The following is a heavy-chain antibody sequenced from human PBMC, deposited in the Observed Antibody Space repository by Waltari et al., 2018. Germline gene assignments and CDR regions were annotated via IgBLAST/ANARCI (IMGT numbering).Heavy chain of an antibody. D-gene: IGHD2-8*02. Sequence: QVQLQQWGAGLLKPSETLSLTCAVYGGSFSGYYWSWIRQPPGKGLEWIGEINHSGSTNSNPSLKSRVTISVDTSKNQFSLKLSSVTAADTAVYYCARGRQTGVFPNFDYWGQGTLVTVSS. CDR1: GGSFSGYY. J-gene: IGHJ4*02. V-gene: IGHV4-34*01. CDR3: ARGRQTGVFPNFDY. CDR2: INHSGST.